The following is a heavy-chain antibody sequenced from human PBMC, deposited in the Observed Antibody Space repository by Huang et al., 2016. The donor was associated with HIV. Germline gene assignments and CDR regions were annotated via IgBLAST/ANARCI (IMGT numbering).Heavy chain of an antibody. Sequence: EVQMVESGGGLVKTGRSLRLSCAASGFTFSNFGMSWVRQAPEKVLEGVSSISSSGTYIYYADSVKGRFTISRDDAKTSLFLQMNSLRVEDTAIYYCARDHPLGGFDYWGQGALVTVSS. CDR1: GFTFSNFG. J-gene: IGHJ4*02. V-gene: IGHV3-21*02. D-gene: IGHD3-16*01. CDR3: ARDHPLGGFDY. CDR2: ISSSGTYI.